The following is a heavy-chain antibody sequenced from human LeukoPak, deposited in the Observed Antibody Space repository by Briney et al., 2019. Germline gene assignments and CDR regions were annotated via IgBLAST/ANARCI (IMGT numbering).Heavy chain of an antibody. CDR2: IIPIFGTA. J-gene: IGHJ4*02. Sequence: ASVKVSCKASGGTFSSYAISWVRQAPGQGLEWMGGIIPIFGTANYAQKFQGRVTITTDESTSTAYMELSSLRSEDTAVYYCASSSPENLTIFGVVIMSQFDYWGQGTLVTVSS. D-gene: IGHD3-3*01. CDR3: ASSSPENLTIFGVVIMSQFDY. V-gene: IGHV1-69*05. CDR1: GGTFSSYA.